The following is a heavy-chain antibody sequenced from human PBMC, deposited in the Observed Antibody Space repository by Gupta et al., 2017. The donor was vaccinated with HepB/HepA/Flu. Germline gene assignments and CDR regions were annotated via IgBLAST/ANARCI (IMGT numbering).Heavy chain of an antibody. CDR2: IWYDGSSK. CDR1: GFTFSAYG. J-gene: IGHJ3*02. Sequence: QAQLVESGGGVVQPGRSLRLTCAASGFTFSAYGIHWVRQPPGKGLEWVAIIWYDGSSKYYADSVKGRFTISRDNSKNTLYWEMSSLRAEDTATYYCARGPYGGNRYDALDIWGQGTMVTVSS. D-gene: IGHD4-23*01. CDR3: ARGPYGGNRYDALDI. V-gene: IGHV3-33*01.